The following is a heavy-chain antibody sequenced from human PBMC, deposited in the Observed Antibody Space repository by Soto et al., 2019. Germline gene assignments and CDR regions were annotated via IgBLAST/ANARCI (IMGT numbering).Heavy chain of an antibody. V-gene: IGHV3-49*03. Sequence: GGSLRLSCTGSGFTFGGYAMAWFRQAPGKGLEWVGFIRSKPYGVTTEYAASVKGRFTISRDDSKSIAYLQMNSLTTEDTAMYYCTRGIWEMPTIRPENYWGQGNLVTVSP. J-gene: IGHJ4*02. D-gene: IGHD1-26*01. CDR3: TRGIWEMPTIRPENY. CDR1: GFTFGGYA. CDR2: IRSKPYGVTT.